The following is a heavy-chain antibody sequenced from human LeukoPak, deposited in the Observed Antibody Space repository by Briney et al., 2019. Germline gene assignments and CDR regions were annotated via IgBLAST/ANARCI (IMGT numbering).Heavy chain of an antibody. V-gene: IGHV3-21*01. J-gene: IGHJ6*02. CDR3: ARGGSGSYEDYCYYGMDV. CDR2: ISSSSSYI. CDR1: GFTFSSYS. D-gene: IGHD3-10*01. Sequence: GGSLRLSCAASGFTFSSYSMNWVRQAPGKGLEWVSSISSSSSYIYYADSVKGRFTISRDNAKNSLYLQMNSLRAEDTAVYYCARGGSGSYEDYCYYGMDVWGQGTTVTVSS.